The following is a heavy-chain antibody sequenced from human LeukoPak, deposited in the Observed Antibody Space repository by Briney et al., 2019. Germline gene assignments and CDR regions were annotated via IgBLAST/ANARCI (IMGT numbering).Heavy chain of an antibody. J-gene: IGHJ5*02. D-gene: IGHD5-18*01. Sequence: GGSLRLSCAASGFTFSSYAMHWVRQTPGKGLEWVAVISYDGSNKYYADSVKGRFTISRDNAKNSLYLQMNSLRAEDTAVYYCARDEVGYSYGYYNWFDPWGQGTLVTVSS. CDR1: GFTFSSYA. CDR2: ISYDGSNK. V-gene: IGHV3-30*04. CDR3: ARDEVGYSYGYYNWFDP.